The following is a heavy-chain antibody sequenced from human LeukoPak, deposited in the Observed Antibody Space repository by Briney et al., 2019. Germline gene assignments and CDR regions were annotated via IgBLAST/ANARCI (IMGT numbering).Heavy chain of an antibody. V-gene: IGHV3-7*01. CDR1: GFTFSSYS. J-gene: IGHJ5*02. CDR3: ARVYYYDSSGYDP. D-gene: IGHD3-22*01. CDR2: IKQDGSEK. Sequence: PGGSLRLSCAASGFTFSSYSMNWVRQAPGKGLEWVANIKQDGSEKYYVDSVKGRFTISRDNAKNSLYLQMNSLRAEDTAVYYCARVYYYDSSGYDPWGQGTLVTVSS.